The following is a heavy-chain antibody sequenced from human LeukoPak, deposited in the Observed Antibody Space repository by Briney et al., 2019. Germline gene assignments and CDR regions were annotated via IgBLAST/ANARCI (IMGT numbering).Heavy chain of an antibody. J-gene: IGHJ4*02. CDR3: ARARMGSSASADY. D-gene: IGHD6-19*01. CDR2: INPSSAGT. Sequence: GASVRVSCKASGYTFTTYYMHWLRQAPGQGLEWMGIINPSSAGTNYAQKFQGRGTMTRDTSTSTVYMELSSLRSEDTAVYYCARARMGSSASADYWGQGSLVTVSS. V-gene: IGHV1-46*01. CDR1: GYTFTTYY.